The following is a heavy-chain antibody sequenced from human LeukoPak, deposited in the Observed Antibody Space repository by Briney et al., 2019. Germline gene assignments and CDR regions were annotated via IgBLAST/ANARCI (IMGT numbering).Heavy chain of an antibody. CDR3: ARDPSSGWHNDAFDI. V-gene: IGHV3-48*03. CDR1: GFTFSSYE. J-gene: IGHJ3*02. Sequence: GGSLRLSCAASGFTFSSYEMDWVRHAPGKGLEWVSYISSSGSTIYYADSVKGRFTISRDNAKNSLYLQMNSLRAEDTAVYYCARDPSSGWHNDAFDIWGQGTMVTVSS. D-gene: IGHD6-19*01. CDR2: ISSSGSTI.